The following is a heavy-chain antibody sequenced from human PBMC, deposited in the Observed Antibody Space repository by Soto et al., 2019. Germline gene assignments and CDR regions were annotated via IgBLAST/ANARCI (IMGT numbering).Heavy chain of an antibody. D-gene: IGHD3-9*01. Sequence: QVQLVESGGGVVQPGRSLRLSCAASGFNFRSYGMHWVRQAPGKGLEWVAVISYDGSAKWYVDSVKGRFTISRDTSKNILYLQMNSLRDEDTAVYYCAKDEGAEDDILTGYTLFDYRGQGSLVTVSS. CDR2: ISYDGSAK. J-gene: IGHJ4*02. CDR1: GFNFRSYG. CDR3: AKDEGAEDDILTGYTLFDY. V-gene: IGHV3-30*18.